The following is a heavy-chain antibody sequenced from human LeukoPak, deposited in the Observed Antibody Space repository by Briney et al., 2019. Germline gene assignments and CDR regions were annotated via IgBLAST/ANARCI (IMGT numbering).Heavy chain of an antibody. V-gene: IGHV4-34*01. CDR2: INHSGST. J-gene: IGHJ4*02. Sequence: SSETLSLTCAVYGGSFSGYYWSWIRQPPGKGLEWIGEINHSGSTNYNPSLKSRVTISVDTSKNQFSLKLSSVTAADTAVYYCAREFRDGYTKGFDYWGQGTLVTVSS. D-gene: IGHD5-24*01. CDR1: GGSFSGYY. CDR3: AREFRDGYTKGFDY.